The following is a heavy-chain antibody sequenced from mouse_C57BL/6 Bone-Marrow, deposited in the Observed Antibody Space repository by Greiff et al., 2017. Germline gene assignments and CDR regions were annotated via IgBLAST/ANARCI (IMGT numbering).Heavy chain of an antibody. V-gene: IGHV1-26*01. J-gene: IGHJ4*01. CDR1: GYTFTDYY. CDR2: INPNNGGT. CDR3: AREITTGYYYAMDY. D-gene: IGHD2-4*01. Sequence: VQLQQSGPELVKPGASVKISCKASGYTFTDYYMNWVKQSHGKSLEWIGDINPNNGGTSYNQKFKGKATLTVDKSTSTAYMELRSLTSEDSAVYYCAREITTGYYYAMDYWGQGTSVTVSS.